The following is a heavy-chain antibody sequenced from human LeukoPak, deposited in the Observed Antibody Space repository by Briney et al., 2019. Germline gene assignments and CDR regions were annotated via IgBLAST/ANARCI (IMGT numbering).Heavy chain of an antibody. CDR1: GFTFSSYA. CDR2: ISYDGSNK. CDR3: AREEIGTYYDYVWGSYRLDAFDI. J-gene: IGHJ3*02. D-gene: IGHD3-16*02. Sequence: GGSLRLSCAASGFTFSSYAMSWVRQAPGKGLEWVAVISYDGSNKYYADSVKGRFTISRDNSKNTLYLQMNSLRAEDTAVYYCAREEIGTYYDYVWGSYRLDAFDIWGQGTMVTVSS. V-gene: IGHV3-30-3*01.